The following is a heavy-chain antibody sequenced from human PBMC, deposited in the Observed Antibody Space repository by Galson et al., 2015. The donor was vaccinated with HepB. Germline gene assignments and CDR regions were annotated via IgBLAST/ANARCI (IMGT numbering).Heavy chain of an antibody. J-gene: IGHJ4*02. CDR2: VSFDGSDK. V-gene: IGHV3-30-3*01. D-gene: IGHD5-18*01. Sequence: SLRLSCAASGFTFGTHAMHWVRQAPGKGLEWVAVVSFDGSDKYYADSVKGRFTISRDNSKNTLYLQMNSLRAEDTAVYYCARGLPNVDTTHYFDYWGQGTLVTVSS. CDR1: GFTFGTHA. CDR3: ARGLPNVDTTHYFDY.